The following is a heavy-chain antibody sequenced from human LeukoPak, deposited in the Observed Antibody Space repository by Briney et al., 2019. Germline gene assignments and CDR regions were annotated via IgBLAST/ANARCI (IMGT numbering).Heavy chain of an antibody. CDR2: IYTSGST. J-gene: IGHJ4*02. V-gene: IGHV4-61*02. CDR3: ARLPRETGKGFDY. D-gene: IGHD7-27*01. Sequence: SQTLSLTCTVSGGSISSGSYYCSWIRQPAGKGLEWIGRIYTSGSTNYNPSLKSRVTISVDTSKNQFSLKLSSVTAADTAVYYCARLPRETGKGFDYWGQGTLVTVSS. CDR1: GGSISSGSYY.